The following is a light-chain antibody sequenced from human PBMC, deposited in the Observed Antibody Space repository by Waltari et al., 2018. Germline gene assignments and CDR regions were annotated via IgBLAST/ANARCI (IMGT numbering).Light chain of an antibody. J-gene: IGKJ3*01. CDR2: EAT. V-gene: IGKV1-5*03. CDR1: QSIGSW. Sequence: DIQMTQSHSTLSASVGDRVTITCRASQSIGSWLAWYQQKPGKAPKRLIYEATSLESGVPSRFSASGSGTEFTLTISSLQPDDFATYYCQRYNSYPITFGPGTKVDI. CDR3: QRYNSYPIT.